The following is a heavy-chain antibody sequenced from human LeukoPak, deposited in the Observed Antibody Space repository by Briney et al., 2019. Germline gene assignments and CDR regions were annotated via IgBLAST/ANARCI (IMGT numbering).Heavy chain of an antibody. V-gene: IGHV1-18*01. D-gene: IGHD2-15*01. CDR1: GYTFTSYG. CDR2: ISAYNGNT. J-gene: IGHJ4*02. Sequence: ASVKVSCKASGYTFTSYGISWVRQAPGQGLEWMGWISAYNGNTNYAQNLQGRVTMTGDTSTDTAYMELRSLRSEDTAVYYCVTDPVGYCSSDGCYSVDYWGQGTLVTVSS. CDR3: VTDPVGYCSSDGCYSVDY.